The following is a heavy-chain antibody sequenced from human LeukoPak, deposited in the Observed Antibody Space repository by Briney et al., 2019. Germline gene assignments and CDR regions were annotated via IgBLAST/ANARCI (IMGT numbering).Heavy chain of an antibody. V-gene: IGHV3-30*02. CDR3: AKRAADVLYYFDY. J-gene: IGHJ4*02. CDR1: GFTFSAYG. CDR2: IRYDGSNK. Sequence: GGSLRLSCAASGFTFSAYGMHWVRQAPGKGLEWVAFIRYDGSNKYYADSAKGRFTISRDNSKNTLYLQMNSLRAEDTAVYYCAKRAADVLYYFDYWGQGTLVTVSS. D-gene: IGHD6-13*01.